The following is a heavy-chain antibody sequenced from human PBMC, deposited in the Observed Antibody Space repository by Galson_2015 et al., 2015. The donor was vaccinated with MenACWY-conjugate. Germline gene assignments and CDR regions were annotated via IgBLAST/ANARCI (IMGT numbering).Heavy chain of an antibody. V-gene: IGHV6-1*01. Sequence: CAISGDSVSSNSAAWNWIRQSPSRGLEWLGRTYYRSKWYKYYAASVKSRMTINVDTSKNQFSLQLNSVTPEDTVMYYCASQGIAVAGVIDYWGQGILVTVSS. CDR2: TYYRSKWYK. D-gene: IGHD6-19*01. CDR3: ASQGIAVAGVIDY. CDR1: GDSVSSNSAA. J-gene: IGHJ4*02.